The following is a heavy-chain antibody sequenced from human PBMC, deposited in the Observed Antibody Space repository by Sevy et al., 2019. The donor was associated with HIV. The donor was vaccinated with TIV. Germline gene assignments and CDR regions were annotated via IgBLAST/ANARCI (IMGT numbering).Heavy chain of an antibody. V-gene: IGHV4-59*01. CDR2: IYYSGST. CDR3: ARNLLNYDFCSGYEDGNYYYYGMDV. D-gene: IGHD3-3*01. CDR1: GGSISSYY. Sequence: SETLSLTCTVSGGSISSYYWSWIRQPPGKGLEWIGYIYYSGSTNYNPSLKSRVTISVDTSKNQFSLKLSSVTAADTAVYYCARNLLNYDFCSGYEDGNYYYYGMDVWGQGTTVTVSS. J-gene: IGHJ6*02.